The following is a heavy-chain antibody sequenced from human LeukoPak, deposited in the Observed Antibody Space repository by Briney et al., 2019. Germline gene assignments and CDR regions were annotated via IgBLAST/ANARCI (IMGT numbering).Heavy chain of an antibody. CDR2: IYHSGST. D-gene: IGHD4-17*01. CDR1: GGSISSSNW. V-gene: IGHV4-4*02. CDR3: ARRGDYYANYFDY. J-gene: IGHJ4*02. Sequence: SETLSLTCAVSGGSISSSNWWSWVRQPPGQGLEWIGEIYHSGSTNYNPSLKSRVTISVDKSKNQFPLKLSSVTAADTAVYYCARRGDYYANYFDYWGQGTLVTVSS.